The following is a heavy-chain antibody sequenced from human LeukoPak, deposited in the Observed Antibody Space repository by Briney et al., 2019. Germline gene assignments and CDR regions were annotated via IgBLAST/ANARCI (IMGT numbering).Heavy chain of an antibody. CDR2: INHSGST. Sequence: SETLSLTCAVYGGSFSGYYWSWLRQPPGKGLEWIGEINHSGSTNYNPSLKSRVTISVDTSKNQFSLKLSSVTAADTAVYYCAREPRGAVSTGVDYWGQGTLVTVSS. J-gene: IGHJ4*02. D-gene: IGHD3-10*01. CDR1: GGSFSGYY. CDR3: AREPRGAVSTGVDY. V-gene: IGHV4-34*01.